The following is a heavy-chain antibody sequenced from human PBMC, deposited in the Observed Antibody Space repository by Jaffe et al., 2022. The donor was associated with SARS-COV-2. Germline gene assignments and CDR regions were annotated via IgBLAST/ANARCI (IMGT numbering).Heavy chain of an antibody. D-gene: IGHD5-18*01. CDR3: ARDFNTHTRNTDTDY. CDR2: ISSSSSYI. Sequence: EVQLVESGGGLVKPGGSLRLSCAASGFTFSSYSMNWVRQAPGKGLEWVSSISSSSSYIYYADSVKGRFTISRDNAKNSLYLQMNSLRAEDTAVYYCARDFNTHTRNTDTDYWGQGTLVTVSS. CDR1: GFTFSSYS. V-gene: IGHV3-21*01. J-gene: IGHJ4*02.